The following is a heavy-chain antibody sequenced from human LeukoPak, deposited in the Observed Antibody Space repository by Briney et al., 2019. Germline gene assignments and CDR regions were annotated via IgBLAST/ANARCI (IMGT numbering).Heavy chain of an antibody. CDR3: ARRGDWRLDP. Sequence: GESLKISCKGSGYTFTNYWIAWVRQIPGKGLEWMGIIYPGDSDIRYSPPFQGQVTISADKSISTAYLQWSSLKASDTAMYYCARRGDWRLDPWGQGTLVTVSS. J-gene: IGHJ5*02. CDR1: GYTFTNYW. V-gene: IGHV5-51*01. CDR2: IYPGDSDI. D-gene: IGHD3-3*01.